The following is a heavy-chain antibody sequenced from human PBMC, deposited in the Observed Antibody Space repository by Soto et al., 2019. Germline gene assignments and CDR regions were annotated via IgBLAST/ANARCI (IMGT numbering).Heavy chain of an antibody. Sequence: QVQLVQSGAEVKKPGSSVKVSCKASGGTFSRYTINWVRQAPGQGLEWMGRIIPIAAIANYTQKFQGRVTITVDKSSTTAYMELSSLRSDDTDVYYCARGSTIVRGAPSWFDPWGQGTLVTVSS. CDR2: IIPIAAIA. J-gene: IGHJ5*02. CDR3: ARGSTIVRGAPSWFDP. D-gene: IGHD3-10*01. CDR1: GGTFSRYT. V-gene: IGHV1-69*02.